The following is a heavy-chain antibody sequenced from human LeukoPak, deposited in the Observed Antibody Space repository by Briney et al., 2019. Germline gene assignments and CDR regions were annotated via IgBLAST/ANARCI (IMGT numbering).Heavy chain of an antibody. J-gene: IGHJ6*03. V-gene: IGHV3-30*02. CDR2: IGYDGSNK. CDR3: AKEYGYDYNYFYSMDV. D-gene: IGHD4-17*01. CDR1: GFTFSSYC. Sequence: GGSLSLSCAASGFTFSSYCIHCVSHDPGKGREWVAFIGYDGSNKYHAASVKGRFTISRDNSKNRVYLQLNSLIAADPAVYFCAKEYGYDYNYFYSMDVWRKGTTVSIPS.